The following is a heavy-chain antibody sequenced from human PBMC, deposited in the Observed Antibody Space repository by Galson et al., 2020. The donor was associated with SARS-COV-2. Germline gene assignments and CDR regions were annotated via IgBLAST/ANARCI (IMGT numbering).Heavy chain of an antibody. D-gene: IGHD3-22*01. V-gene: IGHV4-39*01. CDR1: GGSIISSNYY. Sequence: SQTFSLPCTDSGGSIISSNYYWVWIRQPPGHGLEWVGTIHFTGSPFYSPSLNSRVTIPVDTSKNQFSLKLSSVTAADTAVYFCARRDSSGYYQHLYYLDYWGQGALVTVSS. CDR3: ARRDSSGYYQHLYYLDY. CDR2: IHFTGSP. J-gene: IGHJ4*02.